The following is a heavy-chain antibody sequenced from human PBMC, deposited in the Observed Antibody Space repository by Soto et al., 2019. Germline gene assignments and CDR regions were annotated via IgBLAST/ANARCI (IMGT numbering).Heavy chain of an antibody. CDR3: ARHVVPQQLARYYYYYMDV. CDR2: IYYSGST. V-gene: IGHV4-39*01. J-gene: IGHJ6*03. Sequence: QLQLQESGPGLVKPSETLSLTCTVSGGSISSSSYYWGWIRQPPGKGLEWIGSIYYSGSTYYNPSLKSRVTISVDTSKNQFSLKLSSVTAADTAVYYCARHVVPQQLARYYYYYMDVWGKGTTVTVSS. CDR1: GGSISSSSYY. D-gene: IGHD6-6*01.